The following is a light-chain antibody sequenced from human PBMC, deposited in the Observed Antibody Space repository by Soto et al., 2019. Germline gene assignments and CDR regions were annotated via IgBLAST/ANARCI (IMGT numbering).Light chain of an antibody. J-gene: IGLJ1*01. CDR1: SRDVGGYNY. V-gene: IGLV2-14*01. Sequence: QSVLTQPASVSGSPGQSITISCTGTSRDVGGYNYVSWYQQHPGKAPELMIHDVSNRPSGVSNRFSGSKSGNTASLTISGLQAEDEAEYYCIPYTSSSLYVFGTGTKVTVL. CDR3: IPYTSSSLYV. CDR2: DVS.